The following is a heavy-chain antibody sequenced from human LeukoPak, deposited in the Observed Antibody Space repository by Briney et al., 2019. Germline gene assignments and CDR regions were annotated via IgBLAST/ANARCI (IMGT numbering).Heavy chain of an antibody. J-gene: IGHJ4*01. CDR3: VKRSRDGYNSPLDI. V-gene: IGHV3-23*01. Sequence: GGSLRLSCAASGFTFSSYAMNWVRQAPGKGLEWVSQISGSGGETYYADSVQGRFTISRDNSENTLYLQMNSLRAEDTAVYYCVKRSRDGYNSPLDIWGQGTLVTVSS. CDR1: GFTFSSYA. CDR2: ISGSGGET. D-gene: IGHD5-24*01.